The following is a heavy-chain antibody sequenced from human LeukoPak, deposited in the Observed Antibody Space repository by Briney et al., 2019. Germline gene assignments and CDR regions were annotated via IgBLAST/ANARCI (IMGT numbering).Heavy chain of an antibody. CDR1: GLTFSSHS. Sequence: GGTLRLSCAASGLTFSSHSMNWVRQAPGKGLEWVSHISRSSSTIDYADSVKGRFTISRDDVKNSLYLQMNSLRAEDTAVYYCARDGNVWGSYRFLDYWGQGTLVTVSS. D-gene: IGHD3-16*02. V-gene: IGHV3-48*01. J-gene: IGHJ4*02. CDR3: ARDGNVWGSYRFLDY. CDR2: ISRSSSTI.